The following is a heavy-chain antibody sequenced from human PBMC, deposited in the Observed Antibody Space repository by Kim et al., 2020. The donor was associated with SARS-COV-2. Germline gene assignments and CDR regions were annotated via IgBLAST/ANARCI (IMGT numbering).Heavy chain of an antibody. D-gene: IGHD3-16*01. CDR3: ARGGWYFDL. Sequence: SYIYYADSVKGRFTISRNNGKNSLYLQRTSLRAEDTAVYYWARGGWYFDLWGRGTLVTVSS. V-gene: IGHV3-21*01. J-gene: IGHJ2*01. CDR2: SYI.